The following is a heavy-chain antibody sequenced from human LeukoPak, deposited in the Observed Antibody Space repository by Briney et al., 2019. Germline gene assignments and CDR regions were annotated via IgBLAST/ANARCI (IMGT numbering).Heavy chain of an antibody. Sequence: KPSETLSLTCTVSGSPISSSTYYWGWIRQPPGKGLEWIDMMYYSGSAYYNPSLKSRVTISVDTSKNQFSLKLSSVTAADTAVYYCARHYCSSASCYVDYWGQGTLVTVSS. CDR1: GSPISSSTYY. CDR3: ARHYCSSASCYVDY. D-gene: IGHD2-2*01. J-gene: IGHJ4*02. CDR2: MYYSGSA. V-gene: IGHV4-39*01.